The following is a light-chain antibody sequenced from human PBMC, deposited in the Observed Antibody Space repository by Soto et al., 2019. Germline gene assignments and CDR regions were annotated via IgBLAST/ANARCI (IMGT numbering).Light chain of an antibody. CDR1: SGHSSYI. Sequence: QLVLTQSSSASASLGSSVKLTCTLSSGHSSYIIAWHQQQPGKAPRYLMKLEGSGSYNKGSGVPDRFSGSSSGADRYLTISNLQFEDEADYYCETWDSNTLVVLGGGTKLTVL. J-gene: IGLJ2*01. CDR3: ETWDSNTLVV. V-gene: IGLV4-60*02. CDR2: LEGSGSY.